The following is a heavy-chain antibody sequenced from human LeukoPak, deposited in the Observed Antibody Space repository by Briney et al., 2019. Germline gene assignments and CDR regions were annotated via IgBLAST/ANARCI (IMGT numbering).Heavy chain of an antibody. D-gene: IGHD2-2*01. CDR2: INHSGST. CDR1: GGSFSGYY. J-gene: IGHJ2*01. CDR3: ARAYHNWYFDL. Sequence: SSETLSLTCAVYGGSFSGYYWSWIRQPPGKGLEWIGEINHSGSTNYNPSLKSRVTISVDTSKNQFSLKLSTVTAADTATYYCARAYHNWYFDLWGRGTLVTVSS. V-gene: IGHV4-34*01.